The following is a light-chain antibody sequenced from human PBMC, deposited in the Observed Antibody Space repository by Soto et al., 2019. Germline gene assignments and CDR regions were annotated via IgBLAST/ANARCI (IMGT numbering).Light chain of an antibody. J-gene: IGKJ1*01. Sequence: DIQMTQSPSTLSASVGDTVTVTCRASQSISSWLAWYQQKPGKAPKLLIYDASNLESGVPSRFSGSGSGTEFTLTISSLQPDDFATYYCQHYNSYSEAFGQGTKVDI. CDR2: DAS. CDR3: QHYNSYSEA. V-gene: IGKV1-5*01. CDR1: QSISSW.